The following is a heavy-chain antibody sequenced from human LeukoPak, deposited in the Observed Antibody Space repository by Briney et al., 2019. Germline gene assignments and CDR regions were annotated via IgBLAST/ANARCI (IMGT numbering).Heavy chain of an antibody. CDR2: VSGRDTST. CDR1: GFTFSNYA. CDR3: AKWGDYDVLTGYYDSDY. D-gene: IGHD3-9*01. J-gene: IGHJ4*02. Sequence: GGSLRLSCAASGFTFSNYAMSWVRQAPGNGLEWVSAVSGRDTSTYYTDSVKGRFTISRDNSKNTLYLQMNGLSAEDTAIYCCAKWGDYDVLTGYYDSDYWGQGTLVTVSS. V-gene: IGHV3-23*01.